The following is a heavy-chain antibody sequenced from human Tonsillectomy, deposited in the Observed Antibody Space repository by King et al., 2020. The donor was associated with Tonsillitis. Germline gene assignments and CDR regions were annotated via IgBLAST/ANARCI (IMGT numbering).Heavy chain of an antibody. CDR2: IYHSGST. Sequence: QLQESGSGLVKPSQTLSLTCAVSGGSISSGGYSWSWIRQPPGKGLEWIGYIYHSGSTYYNPSLKSRVTISVDRSKNQVSLKLSSVTAADTAVYYCATVSSSWYLFDYWGQGTLVTVSS. V-gene: IGHV4-30-2*01. J-gene: IGHJ4*02. CDR1: GGSISSGGYS. CDR3: ATVSSSWYLFDY. D-gene: IGHD6-13*01.